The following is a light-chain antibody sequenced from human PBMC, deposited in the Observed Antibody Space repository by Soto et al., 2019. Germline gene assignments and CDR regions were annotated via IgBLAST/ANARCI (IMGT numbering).Light chain of an antibody. CDR3: MQGTQFPQT. CDR2: KIS. Sequence: DIVMTQTPLSSPVTLGQPASISCRSSQSLVHSDGNTYLSWLQQRPGQPPRPLIYKISKRFSGVPDRFSGSWGGKGFPLEISRVGAEDVGVYYCMQGTQFPQTFGQGTKVEIQ. J-gene: IGKJ1*01. V-gene: IGKV2-24*01. CDR1: QSLVHSDGNTY.